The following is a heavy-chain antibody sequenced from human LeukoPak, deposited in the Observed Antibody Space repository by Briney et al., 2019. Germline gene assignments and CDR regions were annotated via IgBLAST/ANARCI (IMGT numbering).Heavy chain of an antibody. V-gene: IGHV4-59*12. CDR1: GGSISSYY. Sequence: SETLSLTCTVSGGSISSYYWSWIRQPPGKGLEWIGYIYYSGSTNYNPSLKSRVTISVDTSKNQFSLKLSSVTAADTAVYYCARRSRYSSGWYHYYYYMDVWGKGTTVTISS. D-gene: IGHD6-19*01. CDR2: IYYSGST. J-gene: IGHJ6*03. CDR3: ARRSRYSSGWYHYYYYMDV.